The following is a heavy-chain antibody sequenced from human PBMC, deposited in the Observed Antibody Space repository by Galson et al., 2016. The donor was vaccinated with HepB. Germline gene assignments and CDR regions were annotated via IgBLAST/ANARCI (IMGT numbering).Heavy chain of an antibody. Sequence: TLSLTCTVAGGSINTGGYYWSWIRQHPGKGLEWIGYIYYSGSFYDNPSLRSRLTMSVDTSKNQFSLKLSSATAADTAVYYCARAAGYSPNYFDYWGQGTLVTVSS. CDR1: GGSINTGGYY. J-gene: IGHJ4*02. CDR2: IYYSGSF. CDR3: ARAAGYSPNYFDY. D-gene: IGHD6-13*01. V-gene: IGHV4-31*03.